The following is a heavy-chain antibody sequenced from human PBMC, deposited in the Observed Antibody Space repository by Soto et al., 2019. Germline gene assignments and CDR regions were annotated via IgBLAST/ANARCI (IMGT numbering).Heavy chain of an antibody. CDR3: AKDLELGITIFGVVIRSPQSDY. V-gene: IGHV3-23*01. J-gene: IGHJ4*02. Sequence: GGSLRLSCAASGFTFSSYAMSWVRQAPGKGLEWVSAISGSGGSTYYADSVKGRFTISRDNSKNTLYLQMNSLRAEDTAVYYCAKDLELGITIFGVVIRSPQSDYWFQGTLVT. CDR1: GFTFSSYA. CDR2: ISGSGGST. D-gene: IGHD3-3*01.